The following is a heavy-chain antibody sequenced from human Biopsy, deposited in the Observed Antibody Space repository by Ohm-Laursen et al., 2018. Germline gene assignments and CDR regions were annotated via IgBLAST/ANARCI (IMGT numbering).Heavy chain of an antibody. V-gene: IGHV4-59*12. CDR1: GGPIDSYY. Sequence: GTLSLTCTVSGGPIDSYYWSWIRQPPGKALEWIGYICFTGRTSYNPSLKSRVTMSVNTSKKQFSLRLSSVTAADTAVYYCASAGYNPDWNFDLWGRGTRVTISS. J-gene: IGHJ2*01. CDR2: ICFTGRT. CDR3: ASAGYNPDWNFDL. D-gene: IGHD5-24*01.